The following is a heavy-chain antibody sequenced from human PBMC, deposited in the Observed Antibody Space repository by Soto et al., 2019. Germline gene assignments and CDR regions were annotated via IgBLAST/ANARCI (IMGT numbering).Heavy chain of an antibody. J-gene: IGHJ5*01. Sequence: SETLSLTSTVSGGSIGGYSWNWIRQSPGRGLEWIGDVLNSGNTNYNPSLESRVTISVNPSKNQFSLKLTSVTAADTATYYCAKTRGVTGTTFNWFDSWGQGTQVTVSS. CDR1: GGSIGGYS. V-gene: IGHV4-59*01. CDR2: VLNSGNT. D-gene: IGHD1-1*01. CDR3: AKTRGVTGTTFNWFDS.